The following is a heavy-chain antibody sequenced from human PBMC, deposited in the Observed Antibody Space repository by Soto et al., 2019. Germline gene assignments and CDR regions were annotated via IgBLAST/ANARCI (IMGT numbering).Heavy chain of an antibody. D-gene: IGHD6-19*01. CDR1: GYTFTSYG. J-gene: IGHJ4*02. V-gene: IGHV1-18*01. CDR2: ISDYNGNT. CDR3: AREVIAVAASEY. Sequence: ASVKVSCKASGYTFTSYGISWFRQAPGQGLEWMGWISDYNGNTNYAQKLQGRVTMTTDTSTSTAYMELRSLRSDDTAVYYGAREVIAVAASEYSGQGTMLTVSS.